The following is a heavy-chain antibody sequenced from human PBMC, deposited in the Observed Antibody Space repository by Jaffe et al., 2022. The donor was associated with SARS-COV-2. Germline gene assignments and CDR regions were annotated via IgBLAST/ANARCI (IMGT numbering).Heavy chain of an antibody. CDR3: TRDSHVVVAAPLSH. CDR1: GFTFGDYA. J-gene: IGHJ4*02. V-gene: IGHV3-49*04. CDR2: IRSKAYGGTT. D-gene: IGHD2-15*01. Sequence: EVQLVESGGGLVQPGRSLRLSCTASGFTFGDYAMSWVRQAPGKGLEWVGFIRSKAYGGTTEYAASVKGRFTISRDDSKSIAYLQMNSLKTEDTAVYYCTRDSHVVVAAPLSHWGQGTLVTVSS.